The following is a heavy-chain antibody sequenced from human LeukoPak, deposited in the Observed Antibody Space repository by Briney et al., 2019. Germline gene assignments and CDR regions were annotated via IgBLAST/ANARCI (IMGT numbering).Heavy chain of an antibody. CDR1: GFTFSSYT. D-gene: IGHD2-2*01. V-gene: IGHV3-21*01. CDR3: ASKAVRDKPFDY. J-gene: IGHJ4*02. CDR2: ISPTSGAI. Sequence: SGGSLRLSCAVSGFTFSSYTMNWVRQAPGKGLEWVSTISPTSGAIYYADSVEGRFTISRDNARNSLYLQMNSLRGEDTAVYYCASKAVRDKPFDYWGQGTVVTVSS.